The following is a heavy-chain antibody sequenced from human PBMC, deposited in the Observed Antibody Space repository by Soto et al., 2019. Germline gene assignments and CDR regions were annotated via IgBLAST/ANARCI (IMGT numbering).Heavy chain of an antibody. V-gene: IGHV1-2*02. J-gene: IGHJ6*02. Sequence: QAQLVQSGAEVKKPGASVKVSCQASGYNFIGYYVFWVRKAPGHGLEWMGWINPKSGATKYAEKFQGRATMTRDTSISTAYMELSGLRFDDRAVYYCARDFGPIPAASAMYGMDVWGQGTTVSVSS. CDR1: GYNFIGYY. CDR3: ARDFGPIPAASAMYGMDV. D-gene: IGHD3-16*01. CDR2: INPKSGAT.